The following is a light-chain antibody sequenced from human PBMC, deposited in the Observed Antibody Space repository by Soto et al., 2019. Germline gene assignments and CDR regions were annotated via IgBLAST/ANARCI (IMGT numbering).Light chain of an antibody. CDR1: SSDVGAYIY. CDR3: CSYAGSYTHV. J-gene: IGLJ1*01. V-gene: IGLV2-11*01. CDR2: DVI. Sequence: QSALTQPRSVSGSPGQSVIFSCTGTSSDVGAYIYVSWYQQHPGKAPKLIIYDVIKRPSGVPDRFSGSKSGNTASLTISGLQAEDEADYYCCSYAGSYTHVFGTGTKVTVL.